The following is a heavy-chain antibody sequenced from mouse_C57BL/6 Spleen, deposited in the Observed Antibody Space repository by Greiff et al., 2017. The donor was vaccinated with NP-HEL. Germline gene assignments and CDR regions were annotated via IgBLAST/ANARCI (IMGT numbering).Heavy chain of an antibody. Sequence: VQLQQSGAELVRPGASVKLSCKASGYTFTDYYINWVKQRPGQGLEWIARIYPGSGNTYYNEKFKGKATLTAEKSSSTAYMQLSSLTSEDSAVYFCARSGGYYDYDGYYFDYWGQGTTLTVSS. D-gene: IGHD2-4*01. CDR1: GYTFTDYY. CDR3: ARSGGYYDYDGYYFDY. J-gene: IGHJ2*01. V-gene: IGHV1-76*01. CDR2: IYPGSGNT.